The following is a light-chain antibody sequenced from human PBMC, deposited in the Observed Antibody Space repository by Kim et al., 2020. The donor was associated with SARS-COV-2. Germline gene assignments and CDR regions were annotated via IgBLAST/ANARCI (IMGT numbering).Light chain of an antibody. CDR3: QTWDTGIKM. V-gene: IGLV4-69*01. J-gene: IGLJ3*02. CDR2: LNSDGSH. Sequence: QLVLTQSPSASASLGASVNLTCTLSSGHSSYAIAWHQQQPEKGPRYLMKLNSDGSHSKGDGIPDRFSGSSSGAERYLTISSLQSEDEADYYCQTWDTGIKMFGGGTQLTVL. CDR1: SGHSSYA.